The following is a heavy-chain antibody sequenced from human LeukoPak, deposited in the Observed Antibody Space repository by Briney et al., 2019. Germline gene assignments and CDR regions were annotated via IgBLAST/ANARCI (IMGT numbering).Heavy chain of an antibody. CDR3: ASGRQQLSV. V-gene: IGHV4-31*03. CDR2: IYYSGST. D-gene: IGHD6-13*01. J-gene: IGHJ4*02. CDR1: GGSISSGGYY. Sequence: SETLSLTSSVSGGSISSGGYYWSWIRQHPGKGLEWIGYIYYSGSTYYNPSLKSRVTISVGTSKNQFSLKLSSVTAADTAVYYCASGRQQLSVWGQGTLVTVSS.